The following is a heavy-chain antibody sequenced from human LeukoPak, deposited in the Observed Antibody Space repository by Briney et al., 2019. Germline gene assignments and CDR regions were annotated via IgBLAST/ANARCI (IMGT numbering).Heavy chain of an antibody. CDR2: ISWNSGHI. V-gene: IGHV3-9*01. Sequence: GRSLRLSCAASGFTFDDYAMHWVRQAPGKGLEWVSGISWNSGHIDYADSVKGRFTISRDNAENSLYLQMNSLTPEDTALYYCAKEELRYFDCWGQGTLVTVSS. CDR3: AKEELRYFDC. CDR1: GFTFDDYA. J-gene: IGHJ4*02. D-gene: IGHD3-9*01.